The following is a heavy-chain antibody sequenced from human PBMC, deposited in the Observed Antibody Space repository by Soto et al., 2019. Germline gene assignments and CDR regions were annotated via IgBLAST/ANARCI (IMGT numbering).Heavy chain of an antibody. CDR3: ARDSIVGATNWFDP. V-gene: IGHV4-59*01. CDR1: GGSFSSYY. D-gene: IGHD1-26*01. J-gene: IGHJ5*02. Sequence: XATLALTCTVSGGSFSSYYWSWIRQPPGKGLEWVGYIYYSGSTNYNPSLKSRVTISVDTSKNQFSLKLSSVTAADTAVYYCARDSIVGATNWFDPWGQGTLVTVSS. CDR2: IYYSGST.